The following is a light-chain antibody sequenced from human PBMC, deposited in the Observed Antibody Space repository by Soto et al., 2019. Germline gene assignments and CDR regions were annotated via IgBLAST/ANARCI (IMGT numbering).Light chain of an antibody. CDR3: ETWDSNTQV. CDR1: SSDVGGYNY. Sequence: QSALTQPASVSGSPGQSITISCTGTSSDVGGYNYVSWYQQHPGKAPKLIIYEVSNRPSGVSNRFSGSKSGNTASLTISGLQAEDEADYFCETWDSNTQVFGGGTKLTVL. V-gene: IGLV2-14*01. CDR2: EVS. J-gene: IGLJ2*01.